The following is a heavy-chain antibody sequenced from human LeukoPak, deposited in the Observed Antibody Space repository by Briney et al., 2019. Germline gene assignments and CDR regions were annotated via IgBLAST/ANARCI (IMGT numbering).Heavy chain of an antibody. J-gene: IGHJ4*02. Sequence: GGSLRLSCVVSGFDFGGRGMSWVRQAPGKGLEWVSSINPDGGSFFADSVKGRFTISRDDSRSVVYLQMNTLSAEDTAVYYCARSGVATCHYWGQGILVAVSS. CDR1: GFDFGGRG. CDR2: INPDGGS. D-gene: IGHD3-10*01. CDR3: ARSGVATCHY. V-gene: IGHV3-53*01.